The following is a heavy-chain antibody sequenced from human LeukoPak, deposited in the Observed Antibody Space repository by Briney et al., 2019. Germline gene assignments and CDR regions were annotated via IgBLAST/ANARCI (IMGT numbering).Heavy chain of an antibody. Sequence: SETLSLTCTVSGGSISGYYWSWVREPPGEGLGWSVYIYYSGSTNYNPSIKSRVTISVDTSKNQFSLKLSSVTAADTAVYYCARTGYDLSWYSYYYMDAWGKATTVTVS. CDR1: GGSISGYY. D-gene: IGHD5-12*01. CDR3: ARTGYDLSWYSYYYMDA. J-gene: IGHJ6*03. V-gene: IGHV4-59*01. CDR2: IYYSGST.